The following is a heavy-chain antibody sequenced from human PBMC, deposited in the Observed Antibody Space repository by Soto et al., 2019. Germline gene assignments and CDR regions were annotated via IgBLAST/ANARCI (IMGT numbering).Heavy chain of an antibody. Sequence: ASVKVSCKASGYTFTSYDINWVRQATGQGLEWMGWMNPNSGNTGYAQKFQGRVTMTRNTSISTAYMELSSLRSEDTAVYYCARGRGIAARSAIGGARSYGYWGQGTLVTVSS. V-gene: IGHV1-8*01. D-gene: IGHD6-6*01. J-gene: IGHJ4*02. CDR2: MNPNSGNT. CDR3: ARGRGIAARSAIGGARSYGY. CDR1: GYTFTSYD.